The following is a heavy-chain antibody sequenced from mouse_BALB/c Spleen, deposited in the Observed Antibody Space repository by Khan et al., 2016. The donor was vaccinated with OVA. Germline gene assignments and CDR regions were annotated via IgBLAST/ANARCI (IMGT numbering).Heavy chain of an antibody. D-gene: IGHD2-3*01. V-gene: IGHV3-2*02. J-gene: IGHJ4*01. Sequence: EVQLQESGPGLVKPSQSLSLTCTVTGYSITSDYAWNWIRQFPGNKLEWMGYISYSGSTNYNPSLKSRISITRDTSKNQFFLQLNSVTTKDTATYYCARDGSRYNYAMDYGGQGTSVTVSS. CDR3: ARDGSRYNYAMDY. CDR1: GYSITSDYA. CDR2: ISYSGST.